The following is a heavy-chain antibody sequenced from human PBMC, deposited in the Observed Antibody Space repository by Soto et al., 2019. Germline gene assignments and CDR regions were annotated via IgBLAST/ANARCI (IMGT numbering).Heavy chain of an antibody. Sequence: QVQLVQSGAEVKRPGSSVKVSCKASGDTFSFYSINWVRQAPGLGLEWMGRVNPILSMSNYAQRFQGRVTMAADNSTRTAYMELSGLRSEDTAMYYCANSYSSGYRAFDYWGQGALVTVSS. V-gene: IGHV1-69*04. D-gene: IGHD3-10*01. CDR3: ANSYSSGYRAFDY. J-gene: IGHJ4*02. CDR1: GDTFSFYS. CDR2: VNPILSMS.